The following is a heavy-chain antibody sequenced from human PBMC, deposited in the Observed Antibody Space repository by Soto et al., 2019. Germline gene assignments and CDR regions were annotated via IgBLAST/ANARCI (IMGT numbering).Heavy chain of an antibody. J-gene: IGHJ6*02. Sequence: PSETLSLTCTVSGVSISSSSYYWGWIRQPPGKGLEWIWSIFYSGSTYYNPSLKSRVTISVDTSKNQFSLKLSSVTAADTAVYYCARHLTYCSAGSYYSYFPYYGMDVWVQGTTVT. D-gene: IGHD2-15*01. CDR3: ARHLTYCSAGSYYSYFPYYGMDV. CDR2: IFYSGST. V-gene: IGHV4-39*01. CDR1: GVSISSSSYY.